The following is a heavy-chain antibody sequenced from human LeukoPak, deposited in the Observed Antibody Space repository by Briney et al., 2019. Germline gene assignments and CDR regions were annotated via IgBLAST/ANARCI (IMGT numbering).Heavy chain of an antibody. D-gene: IGHD3-22*01. CDR2: INPNSGGT. CDR1: GYTFTGYY. CDR3: ARDRPIVVVTTFDY. J-gene: IGHJ4*02. V-gene: IGHV1-2*02. Sequence: ASVKVSCKASGYTFTGYYMHWVRQAPGQGLEWMGWINPNSGGTNYAQKFQGRVTMTRDTSISTAYMELSRLRSDDTAAYYCARDRPIVVVTTFDYWGQGTPVTVSS.